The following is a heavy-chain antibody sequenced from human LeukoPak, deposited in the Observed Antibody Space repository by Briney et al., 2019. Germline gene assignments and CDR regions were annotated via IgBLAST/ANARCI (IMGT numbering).Heavy chain of an antibody. CDR2: INSDGSST. Sequence: GGSLRLPCAASGFTLSSYWMHWVRQAPGKGLVWVSRINSDGSSTSYADSVKGRFTISRDNAKNTLYLQMNSLRAEDTGVYYCARIASHSSSWYDGGYWGQGTLVTVSS. J-gene: IGHJ4*02. CDR1: GFTLSSYW. V-gene: IGHV3-74*01. CDR3: ARIASHSSSWYDGGY. D-gene: IGHD6-13*01.